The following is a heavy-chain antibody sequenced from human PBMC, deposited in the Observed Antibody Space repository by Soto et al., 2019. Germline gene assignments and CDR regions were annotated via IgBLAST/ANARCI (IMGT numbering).Heavy chain of an antibody. Sequence: HPGGSLRLSCAASGFTFSSNAISWVRQAPGKGLEWVSAISGSGDNTHYADSVKGRFTISRDNSKNTLYLQMNSLRVEDTAVYYCTKNMGYSPPTLAYGGRGPWVPVSS. CDR1: GFTFSSNA. J-gene: IGHJ1*01. CDR2: ISGSGDNT. V-gene: IGHV3-23*01. CDR3: TKNMGYSPPTLAY. D-gene: IGHD4-4*01.